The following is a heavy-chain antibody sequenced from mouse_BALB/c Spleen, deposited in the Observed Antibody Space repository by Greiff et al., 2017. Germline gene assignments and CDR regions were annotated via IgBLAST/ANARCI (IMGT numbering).Heavy chain of an antibody. CDR1: GFNIKDTY. Sequence: EVKLLESGAELVKPGASVKLSCTASGFNIKDTYMHWVKQRPEQGLEWIGRIDPANGNTKYDPKFQGKATITADTSSNTAYLQLSSLTSEDTAVYYCARDYYGSSYVWYFDVWGAGTTVTVAS. D-gene: IGHD1-1*01. J-gene: IGHJ1*01. V-gene: IGHV14-3*02. CDR2: IDPANGNT. CDR3: ARDYYGSSYVWYFDV.